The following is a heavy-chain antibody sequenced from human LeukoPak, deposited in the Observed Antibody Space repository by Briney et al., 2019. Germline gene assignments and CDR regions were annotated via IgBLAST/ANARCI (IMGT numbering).Heavy chain of an antibody. CDR1: GYTFTGYY. V-gene: IGHV1-2*02. J-gene: IGHJ6*02. Sequence: ASVKVSCKASGYTFTGYYMHWVRQPPGQGLEWMGWINPNSGGTNYAQKFRGRVTMTRDTSISTAYMELSRLRSDDTAVYYCARGKGGYGYYYGMDVWGQGTTVTVSS. CDR2: INPNSGGT. D-gene: IGHD5-12*01. CDR3: ARGKGGYGYYYGMDV.